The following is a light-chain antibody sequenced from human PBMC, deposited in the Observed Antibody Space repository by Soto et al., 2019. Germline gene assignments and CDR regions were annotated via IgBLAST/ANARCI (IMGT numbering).Light chain of an antibody. Sequence: QSVLTQPPSVSGAPGQRVTIFCTGTSSNIGAGYDVHWYQQLPGTVPKLLIYGSNNRPSGVSDRFSGSKSGTSASLAITGLQAEDEATYYCQSYDSGLPWVFGGGTKLTVL. CDR3: QSYDSGLPWV. J-gene: IGLJ3*02. CDR2: GSN. V-gene: IGLV1-40*01. CDR1: SSNIGAGYD.